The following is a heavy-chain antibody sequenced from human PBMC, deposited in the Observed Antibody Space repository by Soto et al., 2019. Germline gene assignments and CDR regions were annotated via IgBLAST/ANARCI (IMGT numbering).Heavy chain of an antibody. J-gene: IGHJ4*02. D-gene: IGHD3-3*01. CDR1: GGSISSYY. CDR3: AREYDFWSGYRRYFDY. V-gene: IGHV4-59*01. CDR2: IYYSGST. Sequence: SETLSLSCTVSGGSISSYYWSWIRQPPGKGLEWIGYIYYSGSTNYNPSLKSRVTISVDTSKNQFSLKLSSVTAVDTAVYYCAREYDFWSGYRRYFDYWGQGTLVTVSS.